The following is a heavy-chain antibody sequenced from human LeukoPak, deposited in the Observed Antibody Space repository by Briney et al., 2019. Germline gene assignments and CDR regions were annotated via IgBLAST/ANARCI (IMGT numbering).Heavy chain of an antibody. CDR1: GYTFTGYY. CDR2: INPNSGGT. Sequence: SVKVPCKASGYTFTGYYMHWVRQAPGQGLEWMGWINPNSGGTNYAQKFQGRVTMTRDTSISTAYMELSRLRSDDAAVYYCARDNYFIAAAAGWFDPWGQGTLVTVSS. J-gene: IGHJ5*02. V-gene: IGHV1-2*02. CDR3: ARDNYFIAAAAGWFDP. D-gene: IGHD6-13*01.